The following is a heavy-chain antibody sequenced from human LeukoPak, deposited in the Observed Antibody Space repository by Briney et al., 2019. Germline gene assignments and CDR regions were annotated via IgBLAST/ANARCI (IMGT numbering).Heavy chain of an antibody. Sequence: GASVTVSCKASGYTFTGYYMHWVRQAPGQGLEWMGRINPNSGGTNYAQKFQGRVTMTRDTSISTAYMELSRLRSDDTAVYYCAKERNWNAQARLDYWGQGTLVTVSS. CDR3: AKERNWNAQARLDY. CDR2: INPNSGGT. J-gene: IGHJ4*02. V-gene: IGHV1-2*06. D-gene: IGHD1-1*01. CDR1: GYTFTGYY.